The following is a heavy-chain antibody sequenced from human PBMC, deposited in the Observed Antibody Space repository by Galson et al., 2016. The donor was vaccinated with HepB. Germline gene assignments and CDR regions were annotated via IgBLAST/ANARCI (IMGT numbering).Heavy chain of an antibody. D-gene: IGHD6-13*01. V-gene: IGHV3-7*04. CDR2: IKQDGSEK. Sequence: SLRLSCAASGFTFSSYWMSWVRQAPGEGLEWLANIKQDGSEKYYVDSVRGRFTISRDNAMNSLYLHMSSLRAKDTALYYCTRTISATAGIDWGQGTLVTVSS. CDR3: TRTISATAGID. J-gene: IGHJ4*02. CDR1: GFTFSSYW.